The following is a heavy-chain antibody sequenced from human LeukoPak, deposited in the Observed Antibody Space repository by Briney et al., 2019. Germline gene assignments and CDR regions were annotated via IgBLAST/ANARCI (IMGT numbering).Heavy chain of an antibody. CDR3: ARVLVGATNNNWFDP. V-gene: IGHV1-18*01. CDR1: GYTFTSYG. J-gene: IGHJ5*02. CDR2: ISAYNGNT. D-gene: IGHD1-26*01. Sequence: GASVKVSCKASGYTFTSYGISWVRQAPGQGLEWMGWISAYNGNTNYAQKLQGRVTMTTDTSTSTAYMELRSLRSDDTAVYYCARVLVGATNNNWFDPWGQGTLVTVSS.